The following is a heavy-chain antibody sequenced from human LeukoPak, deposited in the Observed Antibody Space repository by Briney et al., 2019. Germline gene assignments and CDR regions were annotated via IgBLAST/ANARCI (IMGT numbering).Heavy chain of an antibody. CDR2: IKGDGSEK. CDR3: ASWEGSSWFDY. V-gene: IGHV3-7*03. D-gene: IGHD6-13*01. J-gene: IGHJ4*02. CDR1: GFTFSSYA. Sequence: GGSLRLSCAASGFTFSSYAMSWVRQAPGKGLEWVANIKGDGSEKDYVASVKGRFSVSRDNAKKSLYLQMNSLRVEDTAVYYCASWEGSSWFDYWGQGTLVTVSS.